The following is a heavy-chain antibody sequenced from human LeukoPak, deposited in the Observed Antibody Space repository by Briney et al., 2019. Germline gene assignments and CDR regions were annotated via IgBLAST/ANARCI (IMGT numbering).Heavy chain of an antibody. Sequence: SVKVSCKASGGTFSSYAISWVRQAPRQGLEWVGGIIPIFGTANYAQKFQGRVTITADESTSTAYMELSSLRSEDTAVYYCARASSISLAFDYWGQGTLVTVSS. V-gene: IGHV1-69*13. D-gene: IGHD3-9*01. CDR2: IIPIFGTA. CDR3: ARASSISLAFDY. CDR1: GGTFSSYA. J-gene: IGHJ4*02.